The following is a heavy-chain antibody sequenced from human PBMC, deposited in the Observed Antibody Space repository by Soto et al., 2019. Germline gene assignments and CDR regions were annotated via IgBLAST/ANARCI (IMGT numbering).Heavy chain of an antibody. D-gene: IGHD1-26*01. CDR1: GYTFTSYG. CDR2: ISAYNGNT. CDR3: ASSLSGSYLHDY. Sequence: ASVKVSCKASGYTFTSYGISWVRQAPGQGLEWMGCISAYNGNTNYAQKLQGRVTMTTDTSTSTAYMELRSLRSDDTAVYYCASSLSGSYLHDYWGQGTLVTVSS. J-gene: IGHJ4*02. V-gene: IGHV1-18*01.